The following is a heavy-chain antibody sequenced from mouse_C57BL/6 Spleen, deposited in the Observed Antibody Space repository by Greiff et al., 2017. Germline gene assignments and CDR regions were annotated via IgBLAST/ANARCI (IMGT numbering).Heavy chain of an antibody. CDR3: TRDTTVVETCGYFDY. D-gene: IGHD1-1*01. CDR1: GYTFTDYE. J-gene: IGHJ2*01. Sequence: QVQLQQSGAELVRPGASVTLSCKASGYTFTDYEMHWVKQTPVHGLEWIGAIDPETGGTAYNQKFKGKAILTADKSSSTAYMELRSLTSEDSAVYYCTRDTTVVETCGYFDYWGQGTTLTVSS. CDR2: IDPETGGT. V-gene: IGHV1-15*01.